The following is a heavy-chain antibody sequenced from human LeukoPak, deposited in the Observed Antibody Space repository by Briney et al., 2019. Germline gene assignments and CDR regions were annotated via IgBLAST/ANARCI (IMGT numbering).Heavy chain of an antibody. CDR1: GGSISSGGYS. D-gene: IGHD6-13*01. V-gene: IGHV4-30-2*01. J-gene: IGHJ3*02. CDR2: IYHSGST. Sequence: PSQTLSLTCAVSGGSISSGGYSWSWIRQPPGKGLEWIGYIYHSGSTYYNPSLKSRVTISVDRSKNQFSLKLSSVTAADTAVYYCARGTGQQLVHDAFDIWGQGTMVTVSS. CDR3: ARGTGQQLVHDAFDI.